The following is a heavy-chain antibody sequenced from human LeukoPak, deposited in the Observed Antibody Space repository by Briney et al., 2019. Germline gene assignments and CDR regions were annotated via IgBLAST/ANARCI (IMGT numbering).Heavy chain of an antibody. J-gene: IGHJ4*02. CDR2: IYYSGST. CDR1: GGSISSSSYN. D-gene: IGHD5-12*01. V-gene: IGHV4-39*01. CDR3: ASPHGGYVPFDY. Sequence: SETLSLTCTVSGGSISSSSYNWGWIRQPPGKGLEWIGSIYYSGSTYYNPSLKSRVTISVDTSKNQFSLKLSSVTAADTAVYYCASPHGGYVPFDYWGQGTLVTVSS.